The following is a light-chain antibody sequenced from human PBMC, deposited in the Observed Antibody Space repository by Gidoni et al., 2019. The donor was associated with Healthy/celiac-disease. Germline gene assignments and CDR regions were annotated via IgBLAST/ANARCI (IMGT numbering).Light chain of an antibody. V-gene: IGKV3-15*01. CDR2: GAS. CDR1: QSVSSN. CDR3: QQYKNWPPIT. J-gene: IGKJ5*01. Sequence: EIVMTQSPATLSVSPGERATLSCRASQSVSSNLAWYQQKPGQAPRLLIYGASTRATGNPARFSGSGSGTEFTLTISSLQSEDFAVYYCQQYKNWPPITFGQGTRLEIK.